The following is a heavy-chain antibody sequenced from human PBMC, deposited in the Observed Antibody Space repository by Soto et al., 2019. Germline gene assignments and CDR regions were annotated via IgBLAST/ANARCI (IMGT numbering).Heavy chain of an antibody. J-gene: IGHJ6*03. CDR3: ARVQVTAAAATADYYYMDV. D-gene: IGHD6-13*01. V-gene: IGHV3-33*01. CDR1: GFTFSSYG. CDR2: IWYDGSNK. Sequence: PGGSLRLSCAASGFTFSSYGMHWVRQAPGKGLEWVAVIWYDGSNKYYADSVKGRFTISRDNSKNTLYLQMNSLRAEDTAVYYCARVQVTAAAATADYYYMDVWGKGTTVTVSS.